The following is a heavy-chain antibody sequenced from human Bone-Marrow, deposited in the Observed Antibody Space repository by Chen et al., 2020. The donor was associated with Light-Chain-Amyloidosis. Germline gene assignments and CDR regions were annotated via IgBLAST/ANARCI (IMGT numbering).Heavy chain of an antibody. CDR3: ANVAARGYGMDV. J-gene: IGHJ6*02. CDR2: ISYDGSNK. Sequence: QVQLVESGGGVVQPGRSLRLSCAASGFTFSSYGMHWVRQAPGKGLECVAVISYDGSNKYYADSVKGRFTISRDNSKNTLYLQMNSLRAEDTAVYYCANVAARGYGMDVWGQGTTVTVSS. V-gene: IGHV3-30*18. D-gene: IGHD6-6*01. CDR1: GFTFSSYG.